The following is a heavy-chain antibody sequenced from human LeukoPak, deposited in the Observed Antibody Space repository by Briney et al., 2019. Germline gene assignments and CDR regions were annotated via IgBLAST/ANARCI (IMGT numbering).Heavy chain of an antibody. V-gene: IGHV4-39*07. D-gene: IGHD1-7*01. Sequence: SETLSLTCTVSGGSISSSSYYWGWIRQPPGKGLEWIGSIYYSGSTYYNPSLKSRVTISVDTSKNRFSLKLSSVTAADTAVYYCARDKLSGTTDYWGQGTLVTVSS. CDR3: ARDKLSGTTDY. J-gene: IGHJ4*02. CDR1: GGSISSSSYY. CDR2: IYYSGST.